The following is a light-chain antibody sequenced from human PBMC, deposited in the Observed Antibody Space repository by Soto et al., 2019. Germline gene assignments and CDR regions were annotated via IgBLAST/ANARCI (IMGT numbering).Light chain of an antibody. J-gene: IGKJ3*01. CDR1: QSPKNW. V-gene: IGKV1-5*03. CDR2: KAS. Sequence: DIQMTQSPSTLSASVGDRVIITCRASQSPKNWLSWYQQKPGKAPKLLIYKASNLQSGVPSRFSGSGSGTEFTLTISSLQPDDFATYYCHQYSSYRSFTFGPGTKVDI. CDR3: HQYSSYRSFT.